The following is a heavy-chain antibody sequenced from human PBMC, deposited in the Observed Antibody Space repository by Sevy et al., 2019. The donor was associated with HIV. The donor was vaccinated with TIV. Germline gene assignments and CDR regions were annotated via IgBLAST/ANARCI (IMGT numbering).Heavy chain of an antibody. CDR1: GGSISSGGYY. CDR2: IYYSGST. V-gene: IGHV4-31*03. CDR3: AGVRVGYCSSTSCRTNPFYYYYGMDV. D-gene: IGHD2-2*01. Sequence: SETLSLTCTVSGGSISSGGYYWSWIRQHPGKGLEWIGYIYYSGSTYYNPSLKSRVTISVDTSKNQFSLKLSSVTAADTAVYYCAGVRVGYCSSTSCRTNPFYYYYGMDVWGQGTTVTVSS. J-gene: IGHJ6*02.